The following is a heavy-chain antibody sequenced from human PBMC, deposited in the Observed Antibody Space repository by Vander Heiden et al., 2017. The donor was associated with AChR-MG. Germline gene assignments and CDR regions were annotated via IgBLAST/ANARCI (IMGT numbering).Heavy chain of an antibody. CDR1: GFTFSAHG. CDR2: ISNDGENK. J-gene: IGHJ4*02. V-gene: IGHV3-30*18. CDR3: AKILTDTSGWENVDF. Sequence: QVQLVESGGGVVRPGRPLRLSCPASGFTFSAHGMHWVRQAPGKGLEWVAFISNDGENKNYAESVKGRFFISRDNSKKSLHLLVNSLRSEDTAVYFCAKILTDTSGWENVDFWGQGTLVTVSS. D-gene: IGHD6-19*01.